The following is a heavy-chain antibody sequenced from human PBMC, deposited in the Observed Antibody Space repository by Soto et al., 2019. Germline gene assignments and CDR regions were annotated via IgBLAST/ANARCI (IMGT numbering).Heavy chain of an antibody. D-gene: IGHD2-21*02. CDR2: IWDDGSNK. CDR1: GFTFSTYV. V-gene: IGHV3-33*01. CDR3: AREAPQSHCHDY. J-gene: IGHJ4*02. Sequence: GGSLRLSCAASGFTFSTYVMHWVRQAPGKGLEWVAAIWDDGSNKYYADSVKGRFTISRDNSKNTLYLQMNSLRAEDTALYYSAREAPQSHCHDYWGQGALVTVSS.